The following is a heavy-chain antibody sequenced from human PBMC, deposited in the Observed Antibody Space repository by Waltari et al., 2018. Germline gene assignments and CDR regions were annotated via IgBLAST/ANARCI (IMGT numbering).Heavy chain of an antibody. V-gene: IGHV4-39*07. CDR1: GGSISSSSYY. CDR3: GGYDSSGYQPGLIDY. CDR2: IYYSGST. Sequence: QLQLQESGPGLVKPSETLSLTCTVSGGSISSSSYYWGWIRQPPGKGLEWIGSIYYSGSTYYNPSLKSRVTISVDTSKNQFSLKLSSVTAADTAVYYCGGYDSSGYQPGLIDYWGQGTLVTVSS. J-gene: IGHJ4*02. D-gene: IGHD3-22*01.